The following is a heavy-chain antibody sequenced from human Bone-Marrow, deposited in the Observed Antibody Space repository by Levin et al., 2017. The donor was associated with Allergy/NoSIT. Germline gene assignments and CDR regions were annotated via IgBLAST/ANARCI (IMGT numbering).Heavy chain of an antibody. CDR1: GFVFDDYA. J-gene: IGHJ4*02. D-gene: IGHD3-22*01. CDR2: VSWNSGRL. CDR3: AKGDSSGFLTYLDD. V-gene: IGHV3-9*01. Sequence: SLKISCAASGFVFDDYAMHWVRQAPGKGLEWVSGVSWNSGRLGYADSVKGRFTISRDNAKNSLYLQMDSLRAEDTAFYYCAKGDSSGFLTYLDDWGQGTLVTLSS.